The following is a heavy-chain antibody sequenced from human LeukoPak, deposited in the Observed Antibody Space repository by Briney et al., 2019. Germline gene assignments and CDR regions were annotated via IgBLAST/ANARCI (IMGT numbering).Heavy chain of an antibody. CDR1: GGSISSSSYY. V-gene: IGHV4-39*01. Sequence: TSETLSLTCTVSGGSISSSSYYWGWLRQPPGKGLERIGSIYYSGSTYYNPSLKSRVTISVDTSKNQFSLKLSSVTAADTAVYYCARHARSSSSGDYWGQGTLVTVSS. J-gene: IGHJ4*02. CDR2: IYYSGST. CDR3: ARHARSSSSGDY. D-gene: IGHD6-6*01.